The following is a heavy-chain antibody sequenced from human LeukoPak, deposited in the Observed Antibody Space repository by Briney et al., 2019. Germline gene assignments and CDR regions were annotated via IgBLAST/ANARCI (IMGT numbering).Heavy chain of an antibody. D-gene: IGHD3-10*01. Sequence: ASVKVSCKASGYTFTSYYMHWVRQAPGQALEWMGIINPSGGSTSYAQKFQGRVTMTRDTSTSTVYMELSSLRSEDTAVYYCARDFLDYGSGSYYEGRPVDYWGQGTLVTVSS. CDR2: INPSGGST. J-gene: IGHJ4*02. V-gene: IGHV1-46*01. CDR1: GYTFTSYY. CDR3: ARDFLDYGSGSYYEGRPVDY.